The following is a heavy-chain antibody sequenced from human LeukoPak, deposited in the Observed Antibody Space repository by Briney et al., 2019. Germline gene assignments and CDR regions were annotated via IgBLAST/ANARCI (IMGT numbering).Heavy chain of an antibody. CDR1: GFTFSSYA. Sequence: SGGSLRLSCAASGFTFSSYAMSWVRQAPGKGLEWVSATSGSGGSTYYADSVKGRFTISRDNSKNTLYLQMNSLRAEDTAVYYCAKDIAVAGTHFGYWGQGTLVTVSS. CDR3: AKDIAVAGTHFGY. D-gene: IGHD6-19*01. J-gene: IGHJ4*02. CDR2: TSGSGGST. V-gene: IGHV3-23*01.